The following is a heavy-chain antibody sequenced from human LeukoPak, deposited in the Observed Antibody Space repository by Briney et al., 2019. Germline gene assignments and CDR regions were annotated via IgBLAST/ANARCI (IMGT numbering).Heavy chain of an antibody. CDR2: IYPGDSDT. CDR1: GYSFTSYW. Sequence: GESLKISCKGSGYSFTSYWIGWVRQMPGKGLEWMGIIYPGDSDTRYSPSFQGQVTISADKSISTAYLQWSSLKASDTAMYYCARGGRSCAPARCLVDYWGQGTLVTVSS. V-gene: IGHV5-51*01. CDR3: ARGGRSCAPARCLVDY. J-gene: IGHJ4*02. D-gene: IGHD2-15*01.